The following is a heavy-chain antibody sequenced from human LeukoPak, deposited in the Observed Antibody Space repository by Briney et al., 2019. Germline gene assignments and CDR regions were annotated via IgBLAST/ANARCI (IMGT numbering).Heavy chain of an antibody. V-gene: IGHV4-34*01. CDR2: INHSGST. CDR3: ARHSTFYMDV. CDR1: GGSFSGYY. Sequence: SETLSLTCAVYGGSFSGYYWSWIRQPPGKGLEWIGEINHSGSTNYNPSLKSRVTISVDTSKNQFSLKLSSVTAADTAVYYCARHSTFYMDVWGKGTTVTVSS. D-gene: IGHD2/OR15-2a*01. J-gene: IGHJ6*03.